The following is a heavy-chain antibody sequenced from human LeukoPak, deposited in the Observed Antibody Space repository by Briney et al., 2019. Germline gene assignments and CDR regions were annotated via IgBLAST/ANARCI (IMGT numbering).Heavy chain of an antibody. CDR3: ARGTRAEINSFDY. D-gene: IGHD1-26*01. CDR1: GGSFSGYY. Sequence: SETLSLTCAVYGGSFSGYYWSWIRQPPGKGLEWIGEINHSGSTNYDPSLKSRVTISVDTSKNQFSLKLSSVTAADTAVYYCARGTRAEINSFDYWGQGTLVTVSS. CDR2: INHSGST. J-gene: IGHJ4*02. V-gene: IGHV4-34*01.